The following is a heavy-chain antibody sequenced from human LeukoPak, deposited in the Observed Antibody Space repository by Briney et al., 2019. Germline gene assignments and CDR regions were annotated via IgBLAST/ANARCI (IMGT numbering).Heavy chain of an antibody. D-gene: IGHD4-17*01. J-gene: IGHJ3*02. CDR3: ARGGGDYDAFDI. CDR2: IWYDGGKE. Sequence: GGSLRLSCAASGFTFSSYGMHCVRQAPGKGLEWVTLIWYDGGKEYYADSVKGRFTISRDNSKNTLFLQMNSLRAEDTAVYYCARGGGDYDAFDIWGQGTMVTVSS. V-gene: IGHV3-33*01. CDR1: GFTFSSYG.